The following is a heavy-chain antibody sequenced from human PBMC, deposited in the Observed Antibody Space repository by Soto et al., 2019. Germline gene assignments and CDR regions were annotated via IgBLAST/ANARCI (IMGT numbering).Heavy chain of an antibody. Sequence: QVQLVQSGAEVKKPGSSVKVSCKASGGTFSSYTISWVRQAPGQGLEWMGRIIPILGIANYAQKFQGRVTITADKSTSTAYMELSSLRSEDTAVYYCASPTYYYGSGSYQSESGTFDIWGQGTMVTVSS. CDR3: ASPTYYYGSGSYQSESGTFDI. D-gene: IGHD3-10*01. V-gene: IGHV1-69*02. CDR1: GGTFSSYT. CDR2: IIPILGIA. J-gene: IGHJ3*02.